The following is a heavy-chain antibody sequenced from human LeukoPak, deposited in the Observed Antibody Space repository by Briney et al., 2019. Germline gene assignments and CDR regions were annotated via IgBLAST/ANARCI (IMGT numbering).Heavy chain of an antibody. V-gene: IGHV1-69*13. CDR1: GGTFNNYA. CDR2: IIPMFGTP. J-gene: IGHJ4*02. Sequence: GASVKVSCKASGGTFNNYAFSWIRQAPGQGLEWMGGIIPMFGTPNYAQKFHDRVTITADESTATAYMELSSLRSEDTAVYYCALRHSFGYSFDYWGQGTLVTVSS. CDR3: ALRHSFGYSFDY. D-gene: IGHD3-3*01.